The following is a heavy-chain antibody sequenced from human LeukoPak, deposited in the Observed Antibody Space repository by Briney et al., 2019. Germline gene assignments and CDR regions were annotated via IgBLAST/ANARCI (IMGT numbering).Heavy chain of an antibody. CDR2: ISPSGTDI. J-gene: IGHJ4*02. CDR3: AKDYYDPYYFDY. V-gene: IGHV3-11*01. Sequence: PGGSLRLSCAASGFTVSSNYMSWVRQAPGKGLESLSYISPSGTDISYADSVKGRFTISRDNSKNTLYLQMNSLRAEDTAIYYCAKDYYDPYYFDYWGQGTLVTVSS. CDR1: GFTVSSNY. D-gene: IGHD3-3*01.